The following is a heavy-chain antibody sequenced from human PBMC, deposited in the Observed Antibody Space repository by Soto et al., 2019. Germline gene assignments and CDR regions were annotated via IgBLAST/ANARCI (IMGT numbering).Heavy chain of an antibody. V-gene: IGHV4-34*01. CDR2: INHSGST. Sequence: SETLSLTCAVYGGSFSGYYWSWIRQPPGKGLEWIGEINHSGSTNYNPSLKSRVTISVDTSRNQFSLKLSSVTAADTAVYYCARGRWILQWLSDFDYWGQGTLVTAPQ. CDR1: GGSFSGYY. CDR3: ARGRWILQWLSDFDY. J-gene: IGHJ4*02. D-gene: IGHD6-19*01.